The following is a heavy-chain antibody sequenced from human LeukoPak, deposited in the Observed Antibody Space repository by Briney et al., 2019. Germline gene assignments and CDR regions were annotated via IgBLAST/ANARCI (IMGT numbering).Heavy chain of an antibody. Sequence: GGSLRLSCAASGFTFSSYAMSWVRQAPGKGLEWVSGISDIGGSTYYADSVKGRFTISRDNSKNTLYLQMNNLGAEDTALYYCAKGTCRGFCSGGVCYWHYWGQGTLVTVSS. CDR1: GFTFSSYA. CDR2: ISDIGGST. CDR3: AKGTCRGFCSGGVCYWHY. D-gene: IGHD2-15*01. J-gene: IGHJ4*02. V-gene: IGHV3-23*01.